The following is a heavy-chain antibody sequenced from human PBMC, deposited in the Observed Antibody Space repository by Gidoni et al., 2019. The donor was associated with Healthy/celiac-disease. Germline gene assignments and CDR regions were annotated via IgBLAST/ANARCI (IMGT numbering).Heavy chain of an antibody. J-gene: IGHJ4*02. Sequence: EVQLLESGGGLVQPGGSLRLSCAASGFNFSGYSMSWARQAPGKGLGWVSAISCSGGSTYYADSVKGRFTISRDNSKNTLYLQMNSLRAEDTAVYYCAKDRFPGSGWYTLWGQGTLVTVSS. D-gene: IGHD6-19*01. V-gene: IGHV3-23*01. CDR3: AKDRFPGSGWYTL. CDR2: ISCSGGST. CDR1: GFNFSGYS.